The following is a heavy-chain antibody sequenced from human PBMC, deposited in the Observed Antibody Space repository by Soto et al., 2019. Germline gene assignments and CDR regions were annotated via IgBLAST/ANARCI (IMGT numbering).Heavy chain of an antibody. CDR2: ISGSGGGT. CDR1: GFTFSSYA. D-gene: IGHD5-18*01. V-gene: IGHV3-23*01. CDR3: EKVGLLGAMVTDYVAY. J-gene: IGHJ4*02. Sequence: EVPLLESGGGLVQPGGSLRLSCAVSGFTFSSYAMSWVRQSPGKWLEWVSAISGSGGGTFYADSVKGRFTISRDNPKNSLYWQLVSLRAEATAVYYCEKVGLLGAMVTDYVAYWGQGTRVTVSS.